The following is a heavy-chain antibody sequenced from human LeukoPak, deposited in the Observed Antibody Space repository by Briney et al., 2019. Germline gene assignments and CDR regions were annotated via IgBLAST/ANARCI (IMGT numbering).Heavy chain of an antibody. CDR1: GFTVSGRNY. CDR2: IYTGGTT. J-gene: IGHJ4*02. D-gene: IGHD3-16*01. CDR3: ARDNKYHYTFGGVDY. V-gene: IGHV3-66*01. Sequence: GGSLRLSCAASGFTVSGRNYMSWVRQAPGKGLEWVSLIYTGGTTYYADSVKGRFTISRDHSKNTLYLQMNSLRAEDTAVYYCARDNKYHYTFGGVDYWGQGTLVTVSS.